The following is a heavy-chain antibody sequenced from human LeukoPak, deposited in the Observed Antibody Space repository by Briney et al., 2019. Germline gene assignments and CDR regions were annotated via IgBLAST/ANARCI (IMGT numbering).Heavy chain of an antibody. Sequence: GGSLRLSCAASGFTFSSYAMSWVRQAPGKGLEWVSAISGSGGSIHYADSVKGRFTISRDNSKNTLYLQMNSLRAEDTAVYYCVTARDTSTWYIYWYFDLWGRGTLVTVSS. CDR2: ISGSGGSI. V-gene: IGHV3-23*01. CDR1: GFTFSSYA. J-gene: IGHJ2*01. CDR3: VTARDTSTWYIYWYFDL. D-gene: IGHD6-13*01.